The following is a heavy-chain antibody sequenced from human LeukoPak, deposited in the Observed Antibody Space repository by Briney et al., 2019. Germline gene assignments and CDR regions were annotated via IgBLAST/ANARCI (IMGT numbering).Heavy chain of an antibody. CDR1: DSTFNSQG. Sequence: EASVKVSCKAFDSTFNSQGFSWVRQAPGQGLEWMGWISAYNGNTRFARKLQDRVSMTTDKSTTTAYMELRSLTSDNTATYHGARDSYLCRGTKGYQNNPFDILGQETIVIVSS. V-gene: IGHV1-18*01. D-gene: IGHD1/OR15-1a*01. J-gene: IGHJ3*02. CDR2: ISAYNGNT. CDR3: ARDSYLCRGTKGYQNNPFDI.